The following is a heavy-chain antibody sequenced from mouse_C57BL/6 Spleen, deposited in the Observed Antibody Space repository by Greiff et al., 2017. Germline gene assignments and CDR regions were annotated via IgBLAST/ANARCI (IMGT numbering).Heavy chain of an antibody. J-gene: IGHJ4*01. CDR3: ARSGSSGYAMDY. V-gene: IGHV1-50*01. CDR1: GYTFTSYW. CDR2: IDPSDSYN. Sequence: QVQLQQPGAELVKPGASVKLSCKASGYTFTSYWMQWVKQRPGQGLEWIGEIDPSDSYNNYNQKFKGKDTLNVDTSSSTAYMQLSSLTYEDSAVYYCARSGSSGYAMDYWGQGTSVTVSS. D-gene: IGHD1-3*01.